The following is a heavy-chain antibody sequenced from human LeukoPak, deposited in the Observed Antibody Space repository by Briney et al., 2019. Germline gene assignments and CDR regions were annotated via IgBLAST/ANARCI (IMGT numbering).Heavy chain of an antibody. CDR3: ARVKDPGGYYYYYYMDV. J-gene: IGHJ6*03. CDR2: IYTSGST. Sequence: SETVSLTCTVSGGSISSYYWSWIRQPAGKGLEWIGRIYTSGSTNYNPSLKSRVTMSVDTSKNQFSLKLSSVTAADTAMYYCARVKDPGGYYYYYYMDVWGKGTTVTVSS. CDR1: GGSISSYY. V-gene: IGHV4-4*07. D-gene: IGHD3-16*01.